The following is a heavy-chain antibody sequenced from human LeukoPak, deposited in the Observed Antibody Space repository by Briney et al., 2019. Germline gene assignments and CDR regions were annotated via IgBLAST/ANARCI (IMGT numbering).Heavy chain of an antibody. CDR2: IYYSGST. CDR1: GGSISSGGYY. V-gene: IGHV4-31*03. D-gene: IGHD1-1*01. CDR3: ARGPTGHDPPFDY. J-gene: IGHJ4*02. Sequence: SETLSLTCTVSGGSISSGGYYWSWIRQHPGKGLEWIGYIYYSGSTYYNPSLKSRVTISVDTSKNQFSLKLSSVTAADTAVYYCARGPTGHDPPFDYWGQGTLVTVSS.